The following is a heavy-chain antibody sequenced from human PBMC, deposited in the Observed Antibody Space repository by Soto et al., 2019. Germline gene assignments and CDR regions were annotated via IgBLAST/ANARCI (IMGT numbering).Heavy chain of an antibody. Sequence: EVQLVESGGGLVQPGGSLRLSCAASGFTFSSYYLSWVRLAPGKGLEWVAIIHEDGSTKYDVDSVKGRFTISRENAQNSLYLQMNSLRAEDTAVYYCVRAPGFLMNYWGQGTLVTVSS. CDR3: VRAPGFLMNY. CDR2: IHEDGSTK. J-gene: IGHJ4*02. V-gene: IGHV3-7*04. CDR1: GFTFSSYY. D-gene: IGHD3-3*01.